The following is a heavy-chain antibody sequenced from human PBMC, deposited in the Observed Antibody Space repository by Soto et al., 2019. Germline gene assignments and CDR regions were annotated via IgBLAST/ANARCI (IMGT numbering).Heavy chain of an antibody. D-gene: IGHD3-22*01. J-gene: IGHJ4*02. CDR2: ISSSDSII. CDR3: ARDLGYYESSGYFDY. V-gene: IGHV3-11*01. Sequence: QVQLVESGGGLVKPGGSLRLSCAASGFTFSDYYMSWIRQAPGKGLEWVSYISSSDSIIYYADSVKGRFTISRDNAKNSLYLQMNSLRDEDKAVYYCARDLGYYESSGYFDYWGQGTLVTVSS. CDR1: GFTFSDYY.